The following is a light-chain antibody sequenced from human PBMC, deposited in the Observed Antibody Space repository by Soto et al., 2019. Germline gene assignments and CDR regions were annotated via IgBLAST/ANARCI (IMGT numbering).Light chain of an antibody. V-gene: IGKV1-39*01. CDR2: AAS. CDR1: QSISSY. CDR3: QQSYSTLLT. Sequence: DIQMTQSPSSLSASVGDRVTITCRASQSISSYLTWYQQKPGQAPKLLIYAASSLQSGVPSRFSGSGSGTDFTLTISSLQPEDFATYYCQQSYSTLLTFGGGTKVEIK. J-gene: IGKJ4*01.